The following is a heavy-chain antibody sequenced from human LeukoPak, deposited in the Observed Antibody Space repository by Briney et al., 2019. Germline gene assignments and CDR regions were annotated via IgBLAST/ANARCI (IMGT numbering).Heavy chain of an antibody. CDR2: ISYDGSNK. Sequence: GGSLRLSCAASGFTFSSYAMHWVRQAPGKGLEWVAVISYDGSNKYYADSVRGRFTISRDNSKNTLYLQMNSPRAEDTAVYYCARISSIAAFIDYWGQGTLVTVSS. V-gene: IGHV3-30*04. CDR3: ARISSIAAFIDY. CDR1: GFTFSSYA. D-gene: IGHD6-6*01. J-gene: IGHJ4*02.